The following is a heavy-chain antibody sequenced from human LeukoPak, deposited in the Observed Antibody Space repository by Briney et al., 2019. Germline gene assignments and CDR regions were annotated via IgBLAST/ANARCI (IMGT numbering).Heavy chain of an antibody. CDR3: VRDKDGYNF. Sequence: GGSLRLSCAASGFTFNTYVMHWVRQAPGKGLVWVSRIDTDGKTTTYADSVKGRFTISRDNARNMLYLQMNSLRAEDTAVYYCVRDKDGYNFWGQGTLVSVSS. CDR1: GFTFNTYV. CDR2: IDTDGKTT. D-gene: IGHD5-24*01. J-gene: IGHJ4*02. V-gene: IGHV3-74*01.